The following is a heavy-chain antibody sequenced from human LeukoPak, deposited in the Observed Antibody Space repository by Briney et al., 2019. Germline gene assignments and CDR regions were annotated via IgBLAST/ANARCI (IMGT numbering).Heavy chain of an antibody. D-gene: IGHD6-19*01. CDR2: ISYDGSNK. J-gene: IGHJ4*02. Sequence: GGSLRLSCAASGFTFTSYGIHWVRQAPGKWLEWVAVISYDGSNKYYADSVKGRFTISRDNSKNTLYLQMSSLRAEDTAVYYCATLERGYAVAVDYWGQGTLVTVSS. V-gene: IGHV3-30*03. CDR1: GFTFTSYG. CDR3: ATLERGYAVAVDY.